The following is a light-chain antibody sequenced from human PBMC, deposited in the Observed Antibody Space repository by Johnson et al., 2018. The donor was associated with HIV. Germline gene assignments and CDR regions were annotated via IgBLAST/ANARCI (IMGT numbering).Light chain of an antibody. J-gene: IGLJ1*01. CDR3: GTWDSGRSAGGV. V-gene: IGLV1-51*01. Sequence: QSVLTQPPSVSAAPGQKVTISCSGSSSNIGNNYVSWYQQLPGTAPKLLIYDNNKRPSGIPDRFSASKSGTSATLGIAGLQTGDEADYYCGTWDSGRSAGGVCGTGTKGTVL. CDR2: DNN. CDR1: SSNIGNNY.